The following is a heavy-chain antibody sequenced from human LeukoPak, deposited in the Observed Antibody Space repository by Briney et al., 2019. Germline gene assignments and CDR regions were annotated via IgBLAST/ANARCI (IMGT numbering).Heavy chain of an antibody. CDR2: IIPIFGTA. V-gene: IGHV1-69*13. Sequence: SVKVSCKASGGTFSSYAISWVRQAPGQGLEWMGGIIPIFGTANYAQKFQGRVTITADESTSTAYMELSRLRSDDTAVYYCARGLWGTYYFDYWGQGTLVTVSS. CDR1: GGTFSSYA. D-gene: IGHD3-16*01. J-gene: IGHJ4*02. CDR3: ARGLWGTYYFDY.